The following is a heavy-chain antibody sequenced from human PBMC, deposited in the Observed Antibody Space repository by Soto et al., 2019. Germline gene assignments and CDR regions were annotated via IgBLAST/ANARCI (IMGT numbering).Heavy chain of an antibody. CDR2: ISYDGSNK. Sequence: QVQLVESGGGVVQPGRSLRLSCAASGFTFSSYGMHWVRQAPGKGLEWVAVISYDGSNKYYADSVKGRFTISRDNSKNTLYLQMNSLRAEDTAVYYCAKDRNIAARLYGMDVW. CDR1: GFTFSSYG. D-gene: IGHD6-6*01. CDR3: AKDRNIAARLYGMDV. V-gene: IGHV3-30*18. J-gene: IGHJ6*01.